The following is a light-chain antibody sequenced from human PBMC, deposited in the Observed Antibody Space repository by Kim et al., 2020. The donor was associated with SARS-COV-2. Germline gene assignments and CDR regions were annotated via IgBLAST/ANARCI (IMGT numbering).Light chain of an antibody. J-gene: IGKJ5*01. Sequence: SRGERATHSCMARQRVTSSYVAGYQHKTGQDPRLLISGASRRATGMPDRVSGSGYGSDFTLTISRLEPEDFAVYYCQQFGASPITFGQRTRREIK. CDR3: QQFGASPIT. CDR1: QRVTSSY. V-gene: IGKV3-20*01. CDR2: GAS.